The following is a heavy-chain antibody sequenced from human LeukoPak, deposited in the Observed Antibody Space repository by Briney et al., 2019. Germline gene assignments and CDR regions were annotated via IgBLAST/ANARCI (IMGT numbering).Heavy chain of an antibody. V-gene: IGHV1-18*01. CDR1: GYTFTNYG. Sequence: ASVKVSCKASGYTFTNYGINWVRQAPGQGLEWMGWISAYNGNTNYAQKLQGRVTMTTDTSTSTAYMELRSLRSDDTAVYYCARDPNKYRGGSGGFGHDFGAQGPLVPVPP. J-gene: IGHJ4*02. D-gene: IGHD3/OR15-3a*01. CDR2: ISAYNGNT. CDR3: ARDPNKYRGGSGGFGHDF.